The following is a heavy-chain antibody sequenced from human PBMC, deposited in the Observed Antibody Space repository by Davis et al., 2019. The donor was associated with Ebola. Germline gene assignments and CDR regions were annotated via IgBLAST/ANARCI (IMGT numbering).Heavy chain of an antibody. J-gene: IGHJ4*02. Sequence: GESLKISCAASGFTFSSYAMTWVRQAPGKGLEWVSAISGSGGSTYYADSVKGRFTISRDNSKKTLYLQMNSLRAEDTAVYYCARWAYSYGYYFDYWGQGTLVTVSS. D-gene: IGHD5-18*01. CDR2: ISGSGGST. V-gene: IGHV3-23*01. CDR3: ARWAYSYGYYFDY. CDR1: GFTFSSYA.